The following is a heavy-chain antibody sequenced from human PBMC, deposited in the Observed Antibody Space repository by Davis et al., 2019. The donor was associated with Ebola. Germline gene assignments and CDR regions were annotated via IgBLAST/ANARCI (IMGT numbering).Heavy chain of an antibody. CDR3: AKRMAAPGPYFDY. CDR1: DFTFSSYA. Sequence: GESLKISCAASDFTFSSYAMAWVRQAPGMGLEWVSSVNPYGDSTFYADSVKGRFTISRDNSRNALYLQMNSLRAEDTAIYYCAKRMAAPGPYFDYWGQGTLVTVSS. CDR2: VNPYGDST. V-gene: IGHV3-23*01. D-gene: IGHD6-13*01. J-gene: IGHJ4*02.